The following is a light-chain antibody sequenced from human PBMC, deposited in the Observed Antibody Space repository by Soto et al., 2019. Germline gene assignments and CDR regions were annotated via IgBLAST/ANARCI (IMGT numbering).Light chain of an antibody. Sequence: EIVLTQSAGTLSLSPGERATLSCRASQSVSTSYLAWYQQKPGQAPRLLIYGASSRATGIPARLSGSWSGTDFTLTISRLEPEEFAVYYCQQYGSSPYTLGPWTKREIK. J-gene: IGKJ2*01. CDR3: QQYGSSPYT. CDR2: GAS. CDR1: QSVSTSY. V-gene: IGKV3-20*01.